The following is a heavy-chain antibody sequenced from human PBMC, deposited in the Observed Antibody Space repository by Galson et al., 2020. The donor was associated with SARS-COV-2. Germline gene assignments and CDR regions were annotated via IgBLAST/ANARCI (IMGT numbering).Heavy chain of an antibody. V-gene: IGHV5-51*01. D-gene: IGHD1-26*01. CDR2: INPGDSDA. CDR3: ARQGYSGSYYWFDP. Sequence: GGSLRLSCKGSGYSFASYWIGWVRQMPGKGPEWMGIINPGDSDARYSPSFQGQVTISVDKSISTAYLQWSSLKASDTAMYYCARQGYSGSYYWFDPWGHGTLVTVSS. CDR1: GYSFASYW. J-gene: IGHJ5*02.